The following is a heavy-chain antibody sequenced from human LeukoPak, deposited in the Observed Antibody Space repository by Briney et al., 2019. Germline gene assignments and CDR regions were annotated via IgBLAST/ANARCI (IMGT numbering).Heavy chain of an antibody. CDR3: ARVYGFQAGYNWFDP. V-gene: IGHV4-31*03. Sequence: SETLSLTCSVSGGSISSGGYYWRWIRQHPGKGLEWSGYIYYSGSTYYHPSLKSRVTISVDTSKNQFSLRLSSVTAADTAVYYCARVYGFQAGYNWFDPWGQGTLVTVSS. D-gene: IGHD3-3*01. J-gene: IGHJ5*02. CDR2: IYYSGST. CDR1: GGSISSGGYY.